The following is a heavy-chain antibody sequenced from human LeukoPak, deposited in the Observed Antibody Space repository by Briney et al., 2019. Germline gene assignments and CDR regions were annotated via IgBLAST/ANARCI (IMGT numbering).Heavy chain of an antibody. J-gene: IGHJ6*03. CDR2: IRYDGSNE. CDR3: AKDRGPAAYYYYYMDV. Sequence: GGSLRLSCAASGFSFSGYGMHWVRQAPGKGLEWVAFIRYDGSNEYYADSVKGRFTISRDKSKNTLSLQMNGLRVEDTAVYYCAKDRGPAAYYYYYMDVWGKGTTVTVSS. D-gene: IGHD2-2*01. CDR1: GFSFSGYG. V-gene: IGHV3-30*02.